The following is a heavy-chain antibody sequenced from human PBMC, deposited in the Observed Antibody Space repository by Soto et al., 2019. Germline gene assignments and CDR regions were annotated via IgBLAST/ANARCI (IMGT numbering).Heavy chain of an antibody. J-gene: IGHJ6*02. CDR3: ARSYCSSTSCYTAYYYGMDV. CDR2: IIPIFGTA. Sequence: QVQLVQSGAEVKKPGSSVKVSCKASGGTFSSYAISWVRQAPGQGLEWMGGIIPIFGTANYAQKFQSRVTITADKSTSTAYMELSSLRSEDTAVYYCARSYCSSTSCYTAYYYGMDVWAQGTTVTVSS. D-gene: IGHD2-2*02. V-gene: IGHV1-69*06. CDR1: GGTFSSYA.